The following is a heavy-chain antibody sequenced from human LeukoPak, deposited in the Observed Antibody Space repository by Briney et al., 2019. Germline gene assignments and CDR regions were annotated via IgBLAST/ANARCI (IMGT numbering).Heavy chain of an antibody. Sequence: ASVKVSCKASGYTFTSYYMHWVRQAPGQGLEWMGIINPSGGSTSYAQKFQGRVTMTRDTSTSTVYMELSSLRSEDTAVYYCARVAAPMTTVTTSLDYWGQGILVTVSS. CDR2: INPSGGST. CDR1: GYTFTSYY. V-gene: IGHV1-46*01. J-gene: IGHJ4*02. D-gene: IGHD4-17*01. CDR3: ARVAAPMTTVTTSLDY.